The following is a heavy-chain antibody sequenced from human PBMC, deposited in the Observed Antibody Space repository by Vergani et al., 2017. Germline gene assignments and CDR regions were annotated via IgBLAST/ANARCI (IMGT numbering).Heavy chain of an antibody. V-gene: IGHV3-11*05. Sequence: QVQLVESGGGLVKPGGSLRLSCAASGFTFSDYYMSWIRQAPGKGLEWVSYISSSSSYTNYADSVKGRFTISRDNAKNALYLQMNSLRAEDTAVYYCAGKWFGERHLDYWGQGTLVTVSS. D-gene: IGHD3-10*01. J-gene: IGHJ4*02. CDR1: GFTFSDYY. CDR3: AGKWFGERHLDY. CDR2: ISSSSSYT.